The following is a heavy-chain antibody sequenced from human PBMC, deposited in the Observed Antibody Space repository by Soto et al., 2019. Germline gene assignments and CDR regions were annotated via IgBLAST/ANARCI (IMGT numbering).Heavy chain of an antibody. CDR1: GGTFSSYA. D-gene: IGHD2-15*01. J-gene: IGHJ6*02. V-gene: IGHV1-69*13. CDR3: ARAGSENIVVVVAEDYYYGMDV. Sequence: SVKVSCKASGGTFSSYAISWVRQAPGQGLEWMGGIIPIFGTANYAQKFQGRVTITADESTSTAYMELSSLRSEDTAVYYCARAGSENIVVVVAEDYYYGMDVWGPGTTVTVSS. CDR2: IIPIFGTA.